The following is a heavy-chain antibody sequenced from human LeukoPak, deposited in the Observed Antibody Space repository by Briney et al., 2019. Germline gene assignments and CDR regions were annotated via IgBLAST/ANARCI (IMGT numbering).Heavy chain of an antibody. D-gene: IGHD3-10*01. J-gene: IGHJ2*01. CDR3: ARVAGAWYFDL. CDR2: ISFNGNDK. CDR1: GFGLGSYN. Sequence: GGSLRLSCAGSGFGLGSYNMYWIRQAPGKGLEWVTLISFNGNDKKYADSVKGRFTVSRDNSRNTVFLQMNSLRAEDTAVYYCARVAGAWYFDLWGRGTLVTVSS. V-gene: IGHV3-30*04.